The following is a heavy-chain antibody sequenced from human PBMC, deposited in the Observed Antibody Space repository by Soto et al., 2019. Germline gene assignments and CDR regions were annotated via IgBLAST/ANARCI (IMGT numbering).Heavy chain of an antibody. V-gene: IGHV2-26*01. CDR1: GFSLNDARVG. CDR2: IFSNDEK. CDR3: ARIQDYVWGSYPYDV. D-gene: IGHD3-16*02. Sequence: SGPTLVNPTETLTLTCTVSGFSLNDARVGVSWIRQPPGRALEWLAHIFSNDEKSYSTSLYNRLTISKDTSKSQVVLTMTNMGPADTATYFCARIQDYVWGSYPYDVWGQGSLVTVSS. J-gene: IGHJ4*02.